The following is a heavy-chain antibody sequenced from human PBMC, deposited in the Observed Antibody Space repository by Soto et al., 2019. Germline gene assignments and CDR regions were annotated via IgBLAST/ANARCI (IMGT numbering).Heavy chain of an antibody. CDR2: IYYSGST. Sequence: PSETLSLTCTVSGGSISSGGYYWSWIRQHPGKGLEWIGYIYYSGSTYYNPSLKSRVTISVDTSKNQFSLKLSSVTAADTAVYYCARDRGVLGVNWFDPWGQGTLVTVSS. CDR3: ARDRGVLGVNWFDP. J-gene: IGHJ5*02. D-gene: IGHD2-8*02. V-gene: IGHV4-31*03. CDR1: GGSISSGGYY.